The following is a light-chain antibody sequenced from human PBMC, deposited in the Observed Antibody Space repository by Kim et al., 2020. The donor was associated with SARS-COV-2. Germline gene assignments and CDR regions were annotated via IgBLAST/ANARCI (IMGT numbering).Light chain of an antibody. Sequence: LSPGERATLSCRASKNINSYLGWYQQQPGQAPRRVIDESSNRATGIPARFSGSGSGTDFTLTISSLEPEDFAVYFCQQRRNWPLTFGGGTKVDIK. CDR3: QQRRNWPLT. J-gene: IGKJ4*01. V-gene: IGKV3-11*01. CDR1: KNINSY. CDR2: ESS.